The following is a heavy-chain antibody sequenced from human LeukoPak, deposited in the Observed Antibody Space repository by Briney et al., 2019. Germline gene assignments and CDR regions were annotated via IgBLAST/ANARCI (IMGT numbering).Heavy chain of an antibody. D-gene: IGHD3-22*01. Sequence: GRALRLSCAASGFTFSSYAIHWVRQAPGMGLEWVAVISYDGSKKYYTDSVKGRFTISRDNSKNTLYLQMNSLRAEDTAVYYCARTRIANDSSGYYFRFDYWGQGTLVTVS. J-gene: IGHJ4*02. V-gene: IGHV3-30*10. CDR3: ARTRIANDSSGYYFRFDY. CDR2: ISYDGSKK. CDR1: GFTFSSYA.